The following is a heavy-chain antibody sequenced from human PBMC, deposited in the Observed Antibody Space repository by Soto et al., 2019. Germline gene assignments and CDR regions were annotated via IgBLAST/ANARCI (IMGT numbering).Heavy chain of an antibody. V-gene: IGHV4-30-4*01. CDR3: ARGDIVVVPAASKHYYYGMDV. D-gene: IGHD2-2*01. Sequence: SATLSLTCTVSGGSISSGDYYWSWIRQPPGKGLEWMGYIYYSGSTYYNPSLKSRVTISVETSKNQVALKLSSVTAADTAVYYCARGDIVVVPAASKHYYYGMDVCGQGTTGTVSS. J-gene: IGHJ6*02. CDR1: GGSISSGDYY. CDR2: IYYSGST.